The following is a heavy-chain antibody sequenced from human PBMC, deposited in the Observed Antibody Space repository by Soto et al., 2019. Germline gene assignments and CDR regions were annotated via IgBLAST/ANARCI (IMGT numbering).Heavy chain of an antibody. CDR1: GGSISSYY. CDR2: IYYSGST. D-gene: IGHD6-6*01. V-gene: IGHV4-59*01. J-gene: IGHJ2*01. Sequence: QVQLQESGPGLVKPSETLSLTCTVSGGSISSYYWSWIRQPPGKGLEWLGYIYYSGSTNYNPSLKSRVTRSVDTSKNQFSLKLSSVTAADTAVYYCARTPSVIAARRGWYFDLWGRGTLVTVSS. CDR3: ARTPSVIAARRGWYFDL.